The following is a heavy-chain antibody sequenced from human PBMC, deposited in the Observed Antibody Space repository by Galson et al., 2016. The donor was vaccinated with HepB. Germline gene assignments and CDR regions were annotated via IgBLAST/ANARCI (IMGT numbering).Heavy chain of an antibody. V-gene: IGHV1-2*02. J-gene: IGHJ5*02. D-gene: IGHD6-6*01. CDR3: ARGIIAALRVDP. CDR2: INPNSGGT. CDR1: GYTFTSYY. Sequence: SVKVSCKASGYTFTSYYMHWVRQAPGQGLEWMGWINPNSGGTNYAQKFQGRVTMTRDTSISTAYMELSRLKSDDTAVYYCARGIIAALRVDPWGQGTLVTVSS.